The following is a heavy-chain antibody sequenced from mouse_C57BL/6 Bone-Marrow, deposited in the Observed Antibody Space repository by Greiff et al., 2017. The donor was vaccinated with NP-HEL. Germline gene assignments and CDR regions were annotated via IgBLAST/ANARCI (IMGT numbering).Heavy chain of an antibody. Sequence: VQLQQSGAELVRPGASVTLSCMASGYTFTDYEMHWVKQTPVHGLEWIGAIDPETGGTAYNQKFKGKAILTADKSSSTAYMELRSLTSEDSAVYYCTRPITTVVAYYYAMDYWGQGTSVTVSS. J-gene: IGHJ4*01. CDR2: IDPETGGT. CDR3: TRPITTVVAYYYAMDY. CDR1: GYTFTDYE. D-gene: IGHD1-1*01. V-gene: IGHV1-15*01.